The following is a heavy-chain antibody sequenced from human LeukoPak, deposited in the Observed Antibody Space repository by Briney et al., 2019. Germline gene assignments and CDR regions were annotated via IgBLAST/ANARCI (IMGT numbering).Heavy chain of an antibody. Sequence: SETLITTCSVSGVSINTFDWGWVRQPPGKGLEWIGTIFYSGNTYYNPSLKSRVTMFVDTSKNQFSLKLSSVTAADTAVYYCARQNYSASGSQYRSGYWCQGTLVTVSS. CDR2: IFYSGNT. CDR1: GVSINTFD. V-gene: IGHV4-59*04. J-gene: IGHJ4*02. D-gene: IGHD3-10*01. CDR3: ARQNYSASGSQYRSGY.